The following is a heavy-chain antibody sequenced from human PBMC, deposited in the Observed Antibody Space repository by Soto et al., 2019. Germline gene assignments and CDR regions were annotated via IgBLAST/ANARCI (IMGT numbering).Heavy chain of an antibody. D-gene: IGHD3-3*01. Sequence: LRLSCAASGFTFSSYAMSWVRQAPGKGLEWVSAISGSGGSTYYADSVKGRFTISRDNSKNTLYLQMNSLRAEDTAVYYCATRGLRFLEWLFDSFDYWGQGTLVTVSS. J-gene: IGHJ4*02. CDR2: ISGSGGST. CDR3: ATRGLRFLEWLFDSFDY. CDR1: GFTFSSYA. V-gene: IGHV3-23*01.